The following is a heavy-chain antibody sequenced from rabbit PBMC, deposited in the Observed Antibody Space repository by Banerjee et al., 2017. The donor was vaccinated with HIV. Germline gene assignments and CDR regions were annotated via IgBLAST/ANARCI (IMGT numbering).Heavy chain of an antibody. J-gene: IGHJ4*01. V-gene: IGHV1S45*01. CDR1: GFDLSSSYY. Sequence: QEQLEESGGDLVKPEGSLTLTCTASGFDLSSSYYMRWVRQAPGKGLEWIACIYTGSGSTYYASWAKGRFTNSKTSSTTVTLQMTSLTVADTATYFCARGYAGYGNGAFKLWGPGTLVTVS. CDR2: IYTGSGST. D-gene: IGHD7-1*01. CDR3: ARGYAGYGNGAFKL.